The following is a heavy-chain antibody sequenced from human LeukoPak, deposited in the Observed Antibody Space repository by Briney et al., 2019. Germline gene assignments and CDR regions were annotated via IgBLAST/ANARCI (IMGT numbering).Heavy chain of an antibody. CDR3: ARAGWQLVNYYYYYMDV. CDR2: MNPNSGRT. J-gene: IGHJ6*03. D-gene: IGHD6-6*01. Sequence: ASVKVSCKASGYTLTSYDVNWVRQATGQGLEWMGWMNPNSGRTGYAQKFQGRVTMTRNTSISTAYMELSSLRSEDTAVYYCARAGWQLVNYYYYYMDVWGKGTTVTVSS. V-gene: IGHV1-8*01. CDR1: GYTLTSYD.